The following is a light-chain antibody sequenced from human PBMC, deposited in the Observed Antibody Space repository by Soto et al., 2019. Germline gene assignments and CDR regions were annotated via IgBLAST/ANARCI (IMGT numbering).Light chain of an antibody. Sequence: QSVLTQPASVSGSPGQSIAISCTGTSSDVGGYSYVSWYQQQPGKAPKLVISDVSNRPSGVSDRFSGSESGNTASLTISGLQTEDEADYYCASYTTSSTYVXGTGTKVTDL. J-gene: IGLJ1*01. CDR1: SSDVGGYSY. CDR2: DVS. V-gene: IGLV2-14*01. CDR3: ASYTTSSTYV.